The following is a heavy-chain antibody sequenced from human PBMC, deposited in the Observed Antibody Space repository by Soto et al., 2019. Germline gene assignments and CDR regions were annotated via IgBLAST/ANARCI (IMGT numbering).Heavy chain of an antibody. J-gene: IGHJ4*02. V-gene: IGHV1-2*04. D-gene: IGHD1-26*01. Sequence: RPAPGQGLEWMGWINPNSGVTIYAQKFQDWVTMTRDTSISAAYLDLSRLTSDDTAIYYCARMSGSYSDFDYWGQGTLVTSPQ. CDR2: INPNSGVT. CDR3: ARMSGSYSDFDY.